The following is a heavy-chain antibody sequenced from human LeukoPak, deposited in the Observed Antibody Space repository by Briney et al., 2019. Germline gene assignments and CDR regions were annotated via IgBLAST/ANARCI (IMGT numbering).Heavy chain of an antibody. D-gene: IGHD2-15*01. CDR1: GFTFSSYS. CDR2: ISSSSRYI. Sequence: GGSLRLSCAASGFTFSSYSMNWVRQAPGKGLEWVSSISSSSRYIYYADSVKGRFTISRDNAKNSLYLQMNSLRAEDTAVYYCARDRVVAKSTLYYYYYGMDVWGKGTTVTVSS. CDR3: ARDRVVAKSTLYYYYYGMDV. V-gene: IGHV3-21*01. J-gene: IGHJ6*04.